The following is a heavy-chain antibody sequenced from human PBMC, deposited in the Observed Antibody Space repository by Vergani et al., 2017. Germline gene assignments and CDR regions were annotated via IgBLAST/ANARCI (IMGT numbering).Heavy chain of an antibody. V-gene: IGHV1-2*02. CDR1: GYTFTGYY. D-gene: IGHD2-2*01. CDR2: INPNSGGT. CDR3: ARDRSTHDY. J-gene: IGHJ4*02. Sequence: QVQLVQSGAEVKKPGASVKVSCKASGYTFTGYYMHWVRQAPGQGLEWMGWINPNSGGTNYAQKFQGRVTMTTDTSTSTACMELRSLRSDDTAMYYCARDRSTHDYWGQGTLVTVSS.